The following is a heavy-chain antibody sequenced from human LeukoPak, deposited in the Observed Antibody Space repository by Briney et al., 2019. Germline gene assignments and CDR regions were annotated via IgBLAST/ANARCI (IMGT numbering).Heavy chain of an antibody. CDR2: ISTSSSYI. CDR1: GFSFSSYS. Sequence: GGSLRLSCAASGFSFSSYSMNWVRQAPGTGLEWVSCISTSSSYIYYADSVKGRFTISRDNAKKSLYLQMNSLRAEDTAVYYCARGPRRLRLRLYYFDYWGQGTLVTVSS. V-gene: IGHV3-21*01. D-gene: IGHD5-12*01. CDR3: ARGPRRLRLRLYYFDY. J-gene: IGHJ4*02.